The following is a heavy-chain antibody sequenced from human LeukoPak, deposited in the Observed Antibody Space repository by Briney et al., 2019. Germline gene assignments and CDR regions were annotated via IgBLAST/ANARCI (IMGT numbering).Heavy chain of an antibody. Sequence: GGSLRLSCAASGFTFSSYAMSWVRQAPGKGLEWVSAISGSGGSTYYADSVKGRFTISRDNSKNTLYLQMNSLRAEDTAVYYCAKDPLAVAGSSFFNDYWGQGTLVTVSS. CDR3: AKDPLAVAGSSFFNDY. V-gene: IGHV3-23*01. CDR2: ISGSGGST. CDR1: GFTFSSYA. D-gene: IGHD6-19*01. J-gene: IGHJ4*02.